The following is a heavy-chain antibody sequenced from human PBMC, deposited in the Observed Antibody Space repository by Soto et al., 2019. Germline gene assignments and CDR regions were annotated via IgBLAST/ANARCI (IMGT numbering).Heavy chain of an antibody. D-gene: IGHD3-22*01. J-gene: IGHJ5*02. CDR3: AREDAGYYDSSGYYSWFVP. CDR1: GYTFTSYG. CDR2: ISAYNGNT. Sequence: ASVKVSCKASGYTFTSYGISWVRQAPGQGLEWMGWISAYNGNTNYAQKLQGRVTMTTDTSTSTAYMELRSLRSDDTAVYYCAREDAGYYDSSGYYSWFVPWGQGTLVTVSS. V-gene: IGHV1-18*01.